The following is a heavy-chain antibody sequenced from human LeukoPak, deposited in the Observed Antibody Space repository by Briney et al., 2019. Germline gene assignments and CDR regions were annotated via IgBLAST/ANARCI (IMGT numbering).Heavy chain of an antibody. CDR3: ARPNYYYGSGSYSY. CDR2: INHSGST. Sequence: SETLSLTCAVYGGSFSGYYWSWIRQPPGKGLEWIGEINHSGSTNYNPSLKSRVTISVDTSKNQFSLKLSSVTAADTAVYYCARPNYYYGSGSYSYWGQGTLVTVSS. J-gene: IGHJ4*02. V-gene: IGHV4-34*01. CDR1: GGSFSGYY. D-gene: IGHD3-10*01.